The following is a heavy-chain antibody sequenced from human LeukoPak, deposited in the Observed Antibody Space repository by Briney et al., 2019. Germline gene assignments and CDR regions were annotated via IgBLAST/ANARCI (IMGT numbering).Heavy chain of an antibody. CDR2: ISYDGSIK. CDR1: RFSFSYHH. D-gene: IGHD1-26*01. V-gene: IGHV3-30-3*01. CDR3: ARDPGRGSGSYFAFDY. J-gene: IGHJ4*02. Sequence: GVTLRLSCLASRFSFSYHHMHWVRQAPGKGLEWVAVISYDGSIKYYADYVKGRFTISRDSFKNTLFLQMSRLRAEDTALYYCARDPGRGSGSYFAFDYWGEGTLVTVSS.